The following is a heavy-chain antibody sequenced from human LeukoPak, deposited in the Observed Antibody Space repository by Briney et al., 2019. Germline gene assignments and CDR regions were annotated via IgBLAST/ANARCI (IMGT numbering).Heavy chain of an antibody. CDR1: GYTFTGYY. V-gene: IGHV1-2*02. J-gene: IGHJ5*02. CDR3: ARVRFLEWFTFDP. CDR2: INPNSGGT. D-gene: IGHD3-3*01. Sequence: ASVKVSCKASGYTFTGYYIHWVRQAPGQGLEWMGWINPNSGGTNYAQKFQGRVTMTRDTSISTAYMELSRLRSDDTAVYYCARVRFLEWFTFDPWGQGTLVTVSS.